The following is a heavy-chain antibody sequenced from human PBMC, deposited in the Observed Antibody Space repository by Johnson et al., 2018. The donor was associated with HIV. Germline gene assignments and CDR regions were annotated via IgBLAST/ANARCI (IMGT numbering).Heavy chain of an antibody. V-gene: IGHV3-20*04. CDR2: ISWNSGSI. Sequence: VQLVESGGGVVRPGGSLRLSCAASGFTFDDYGMSWVRQAPGKGLEWVSGISWNSGSIGYADSVKGRFTISRANAKNSLYVQMNSLRVEDTALYYCARVAAAAGRLTDAFDIWGQGTMVAVSS. CDR1: GFTFDDYG. J-gene: IGHJ3*02. CDR3: ARVAAAAGRLTDAFDI. D-gene: IGHD6-13*01.